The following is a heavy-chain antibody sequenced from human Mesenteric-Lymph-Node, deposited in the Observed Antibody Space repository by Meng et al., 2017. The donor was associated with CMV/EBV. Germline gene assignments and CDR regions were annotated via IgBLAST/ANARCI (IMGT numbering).Heavy chain of an antibody. J-gene: IGHJ4*02. Sequence: GESLKISCAASGFTFSSYWMHWVRQAPGKGLEWVSVIYNDGRSNYADSVKGRFTISRDNSKNTLYLQMNSLRVEDTAVYYCARDLGGTLDYWGQGTLVTVSS. CDR1: GFTFSSYW. D-gene: IGHD1-26*01. CDR2: IYNDGRS. V-gene: IGHV3-66*02. CDR3: ARDLGGTLDY.